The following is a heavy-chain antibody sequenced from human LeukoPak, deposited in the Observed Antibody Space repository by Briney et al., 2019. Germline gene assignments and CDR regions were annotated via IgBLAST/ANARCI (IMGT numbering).Heavy chain of an antibody. V-gene: IGHV3-23*01. CDR2: ISGSGGDT. CDR3: ARLTAFDY. CDR1: GFTFAIYA. Sequence: GGSLRLSCAASGFTFAIYAMSWVGQAPGKGLEWVSEISGSGGDTYYADSVKGRITISRDNAKNTLYLQMNSLRAEDTAVYYCARLTAFDYWGQGTLVTVSS. D-gene: IGHD2-21*02. J-gene: IGHJ4*02.